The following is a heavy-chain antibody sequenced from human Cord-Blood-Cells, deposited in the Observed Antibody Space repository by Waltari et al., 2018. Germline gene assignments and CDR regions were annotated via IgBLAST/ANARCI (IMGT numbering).Heavy chain of an antibody. Sequence: QVQLQQWGAGLLKPSETLSLTCAVHGGSFSGYYWSWIRQPPGKGLAWIGEINHSGSTNYNPFLKSRVTISVDTSKNQFSLKLSSVTAADTAVYYCARKLHAFDIWGQGTMVTVSS. D-gene: IGHD1-1*01. CDR3: ARKLHAFDI. J-gene: IGHJ3*02. CDR1: GGSFSGYY. CDR2: INHSGST. V-gene: IGHV4-34*01.